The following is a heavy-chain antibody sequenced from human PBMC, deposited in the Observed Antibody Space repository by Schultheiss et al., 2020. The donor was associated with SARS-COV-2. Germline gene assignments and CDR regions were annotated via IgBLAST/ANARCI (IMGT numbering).Heavy chain of an antibody. V-gene: IGHV3-23*01. J-gene: IGHJ4*02. CDR1: GFTFSSYA. CDR3: AKDPPGRSYGHLPGFDY. D-gene: IGHD3-16*01. CDR2: ISGSGGST. Sequence: GGSLRLSCAASGFTFSSYAMSWVRQAPGKGLEWVSAISGSGGSTYYADSVKGRFTISRDNSKNTLYLQMNSLRAEDTAVYYCAKDPPGRSYGHLPGFDYWGQGTLVTVSS.